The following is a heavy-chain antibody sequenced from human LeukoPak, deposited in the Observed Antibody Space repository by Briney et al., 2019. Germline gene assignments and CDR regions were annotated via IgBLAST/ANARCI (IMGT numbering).Heavy chain of an antibody. CDR1: GFTFSSYG. V-gene: IGHV3-33*01. CDR2: IWYDGSNK. J-gene: IGHJ6*04. D-gene: IGHD4-17*01. Sequence: GRSLRLSCAASGFTFSSYGMHWVRQAPGKGLEWVAVIWYDGSNKYYADSVKGRFTISRDNSKNTLYLQMNSLRAEDTAVYYCARSYDYGGYVGFSNYYYGMDVWGKGTTVTVSS. CDR3: ARSYDYGGYVGFSNYYYGMDV.